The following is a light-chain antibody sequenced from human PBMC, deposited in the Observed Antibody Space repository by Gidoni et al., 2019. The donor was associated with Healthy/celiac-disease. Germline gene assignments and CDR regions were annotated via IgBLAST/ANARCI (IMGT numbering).Light chain of an antibody. CDR2: AAS. Sequence: DIQMTQSPSSLSASVGDRVTITCRASQSISSYLNWYQQKPGKAPKLLIYAASSLQSGVPSRFSGSGSGTDFTLTTSSLQPEDFATYYCQQSYSTGATFGQGTKLEIK. CDR1: QSISSY. J-gene: IGKJ2*01. V-gene: IGKV1-39*01. CDR3: QQSYSTGAT.